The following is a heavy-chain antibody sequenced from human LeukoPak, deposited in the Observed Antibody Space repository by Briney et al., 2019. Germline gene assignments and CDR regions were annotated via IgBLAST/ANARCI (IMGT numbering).Heavy chain of an antibody. CDR1: GFTFSDYA. Sequence: PGGSLRLSCAASGFTFSDYAMSWVRQAPGKGLEWVSAISDRGDRTWDADSVKGRVTISRDNYKNTLFLQMNSLRAEDTAVYYCAKGVDYCSGGSCPADYWGPGTLVTVSS. CDR3: AKGVDYCSGGSCPADY. V-gene: IGHV3-23*01. J-gene: IGHJ4*02. CDR2: ISDRGDRT. D-gene: IGHD2-15*01.